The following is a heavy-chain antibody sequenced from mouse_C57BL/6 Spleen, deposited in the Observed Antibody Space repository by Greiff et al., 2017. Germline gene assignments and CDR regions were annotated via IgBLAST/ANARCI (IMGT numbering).Heavy chain of an antibody. D-gene: IGHD2-4*01. Sequence: EVKLMESGEGLVKPGGSLKLSCAASGFTFSSYAMSWARQTPEKRLEWVAYISSGGDYIYYADTVKGRFTISRDNARNTLYLQMSSLKSEDTAMYYCTREDDSSWFAYWGQGTLVTVSA. V-gene: IGHV5-9-1*02. J-gene: IGHJ3*01. CDR1: GFTFSSYA. CDR3: TREDDSSWFAY. CDR2: ISSGGDYI.